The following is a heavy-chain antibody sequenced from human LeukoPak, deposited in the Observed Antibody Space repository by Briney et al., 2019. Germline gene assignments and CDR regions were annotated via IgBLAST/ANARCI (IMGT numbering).Heavy chain of an antibody. CDR3: ARGGSSSGYYYYYFDY. D-gene: IGHD3-22*01. V-gene: IGHV5-51*01. Sequence: GESLKISCKGSGYSFTSYWIGWVRQMPGKGLEWMGIIYPGDSDTRYSPSFQGQVTISADKSISTAYLQWSSLKASDTAMYYCARGGSSSGYYYYYFDYWGQGTLVTVSS. CDR1: GYSFTSYW. CDR2: IYPGDSDT. J-gene: IGHJ4*02.